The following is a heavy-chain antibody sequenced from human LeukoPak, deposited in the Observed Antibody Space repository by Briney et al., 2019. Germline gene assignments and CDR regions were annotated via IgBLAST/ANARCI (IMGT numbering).Heavy chain of an antibody. CDR3: ARGAQWYSGLGMDV. Sequence: SAKVSCKASGGTFSSYAISWVRQAPGQGLEWMGRIIPILGIANYAQKFQGRVTITADKSTSTAYMELSSLRSEDTAVYYCARGAQWYSGLGMDVWGQGTTVTVSS. CDR1: GGTFSSYA. CDR2: IIPILGIA. V-gene: IGHV1-69*04. J-gene: IGHJ6*02. D-gene: IGHD1-26*01.